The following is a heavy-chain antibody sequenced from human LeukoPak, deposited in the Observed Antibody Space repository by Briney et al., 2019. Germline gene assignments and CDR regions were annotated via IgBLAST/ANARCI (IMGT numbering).Heavy chain of an antibody. J-gene: IGHJ4*02. CDR3: TNSYSDFWIDY. V-gene: IGHV3-73*01. D-gene: IGHD3-3*01. CDR2: IRSKANSYAT. CDR1: GFTFSGSA. Sequence: GGSLRLSCAASGFTFSGSAMHWVRQASGKGLEWVGRIRSKANSYATAYTSSVKGRFSISRDDSKNTVYLQMNSLKTEDTAVYYCTNSYSDFWIDYWGQGTLVTVSS.